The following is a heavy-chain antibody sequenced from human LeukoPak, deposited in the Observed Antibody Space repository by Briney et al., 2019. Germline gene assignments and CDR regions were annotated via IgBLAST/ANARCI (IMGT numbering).Heavy chain of an antibody. J-gene: IGHJ3*02. CDR1: GGSISSGGYY. Sequence: SETLSLTCTVSGGSISSGGYYWSWIRQPPGKGLEWIGNIYYSGSTYYSPSLKSRVTISVDTSKNQFSLKLSSVTAADTAVYYCARRQLWLRGAFDIWGQGTMVTVSS. CDR2: IYYSGST. CDR3: ARRQLWLRGAFDI. V-gene: IGHV4-39*07. D-gene: IGHD5-18*01.